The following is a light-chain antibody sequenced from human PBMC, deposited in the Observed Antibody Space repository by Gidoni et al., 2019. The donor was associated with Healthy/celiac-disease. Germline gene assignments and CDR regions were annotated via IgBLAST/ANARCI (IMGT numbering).Light chain of an antibody. CDR2: DAS. J-gene: IGKJ5*01. Sequence: EILLTQSPATLSLSPGERATLSCRASQSVSSYLAWYHQNPGQAPRLLIYDASNRATGIPARFSGSGSGTDFTLTISSLEPEDFAVYDGQQRSNWPPITFGQGTRLEIK. CDR1: QSVSSY. V-gene: IGKV3-11*01. CDR3: QQRSNWPPIT.